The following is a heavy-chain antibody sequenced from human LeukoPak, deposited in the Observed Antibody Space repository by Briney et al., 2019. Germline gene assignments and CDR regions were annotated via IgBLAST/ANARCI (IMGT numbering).Heavy chain of an antibody. CDR2: IRYDGSNK. D-gene: IGHD2-2*01. CDR3: AKTTYCSSTSCYPYYYYYYMDV. J-gene: IGHJ6*03. V-gene: IGHV3-30*02. Sequence: GGSLRLSCAASGFTFSSYGMHWVRQAPGKGLEWVAFIRYDGSNKYYADSVKGRFTISRDNSKNTLYLQMNSLRAEDTAVYYCAKTTYCSSTSCYPYYYYYYMDVWGKGPRSPSP. CDR1: GFTFSSYG.